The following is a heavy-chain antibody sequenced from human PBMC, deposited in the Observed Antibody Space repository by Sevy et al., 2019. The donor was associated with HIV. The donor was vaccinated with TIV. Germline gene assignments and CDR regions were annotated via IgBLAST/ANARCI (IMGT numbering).Heavy chain of an antibody. CDR3: ARAPGGGGWYYFDY. CDR2: IYYSGST. Sequence: SETLSLTCTVSGGSISSYYWSWIRQPPGKGLEWIGYIYYSGSTNYNPSLKSRVTISVDTSKNQFSLKLSSVTAADTAVYYCARAPGGGGWYYFDYWGQGTLVTVSS. J-gene: IGHJ4*02. D-gene: IGHD6-19*01. CDR1: GGSISSYY. V-gene: IGHV4-59*01.